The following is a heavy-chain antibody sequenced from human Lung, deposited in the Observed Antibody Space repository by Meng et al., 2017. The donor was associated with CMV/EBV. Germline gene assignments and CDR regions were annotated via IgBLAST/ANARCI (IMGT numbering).Heavy chain of an antibody. V-gene: IGHV3-7*01. CDR1: GFTFSSYW. D-gene: IGHD3-10*01. CDR3: ARDLRSPVY. Sequence: LSLTCAASGFTFSSYWMSWVRQAPVKGLEWVARIKQDGSEKYYVDSVKGRFTISRDNAKNSLYLQMNSLRAEDTAVYYCARDLRSPVYWGQGTLVTVSS. J-gene: IGHJ4*02. CDR2: IKQDGSEK.